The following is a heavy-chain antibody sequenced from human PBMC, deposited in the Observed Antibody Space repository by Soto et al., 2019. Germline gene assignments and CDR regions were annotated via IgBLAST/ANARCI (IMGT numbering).Heavy chain of an antibody. D-gene: IGHD1-26*01. CDR2: ITSRTDGGIT. CDR1: GFTVTNTL. V-gene: IGHV3-15*01. Sequence: EVQQVESGGGLVEPGGSLRLSCAACGFTVTNTLMSWLRQAPGKAMEWVGRITSRTDGGITDYSAPVKGRFTISREDSKNTLYLQINSLKTEDTAVYYCSTDKLLWMGGDDAVDIWRQGTMVTVSS. CDR3: STDKLLWMGGDDAVDI. J-gene: IGHJ3*02.